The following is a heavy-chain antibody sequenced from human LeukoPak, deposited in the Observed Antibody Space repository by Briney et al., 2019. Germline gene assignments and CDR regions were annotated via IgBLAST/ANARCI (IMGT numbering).Heavy chain of an antibody. CDR3: ARPAPSGSYSRFDC. J-gene: IGHJ4*02. V-gene: IGHV4-39*01. CDR2: IYYTGTT. D-gene: IGHD1-26*01. CDR1: GGSISSSSYY. Sequence: SETLSLTCTVSGGSISSSSYYWGWICQPPGKGLEWIGNIYYTGTTYYNPSLKSRVTISVDTSKNQFSLKLSSVTAADTAVYYCARPAPSGSYSRFDCWGQGTLVTVFS.